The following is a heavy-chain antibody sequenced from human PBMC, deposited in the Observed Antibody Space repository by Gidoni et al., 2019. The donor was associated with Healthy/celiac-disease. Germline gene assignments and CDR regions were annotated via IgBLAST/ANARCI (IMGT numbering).Heavy chain of an antibody. V-gene: IGHV3-48*02. CDR2: ISSSSSTI. CDR3: ARDRIKYYYDSSGYYDAFDI. CDR1: GFTFSSYS. Sequence: EVQLVESGGGLVQPGGSLRLSCAASGFTFSSYSMNWVRQAPGKGLEWVSYISSSSSTIYYADSGKGRFTISRDNAKNSLYLQMNSLRDEDTAVYYCARDRIKYYYDSSGYYDAFDIWGQGTMVTVSS. D-gene: IGHD3-22*01. J-gene: IGHJ3*02.